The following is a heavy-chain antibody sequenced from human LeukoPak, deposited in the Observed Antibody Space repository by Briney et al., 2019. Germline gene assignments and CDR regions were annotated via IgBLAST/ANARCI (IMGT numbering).Heavy chain of an antibody. V-gene: IGHV3-11*01. CDR1: GFTFSDYY. CDR2: ISSSGSTI. CDR3: ARGPPYYDFWSGPIDY. Sequence: GGSLRPSCAASGFTFSDYYMSWIRQAPGKGLEWVSYISSSGSTIYYADSVKGRFTISRDNAKNSLYLQMNSLRAEDTAVYYCARGPPYYDFWSGPIDYWGQGTLVTVSS. J-gene: IGHJ4*02. D-gene: IGHD3-3*01.